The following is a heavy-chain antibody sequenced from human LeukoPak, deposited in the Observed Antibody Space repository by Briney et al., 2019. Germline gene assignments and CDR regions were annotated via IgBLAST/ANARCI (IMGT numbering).Heavy chain of an antibody. CDR2: INPSGGST. D-gene: IGHD2-21*02. CDR1: GYTFTSYY. V-gene: IGHV1-46*01. Sequence: ASVKVSCKASGYTFTSYYMHWVRLAPGQGLEWMGIINPSGGSTSYAQKFQGRVTMTRDTSTSTVYMELSSLRSEDTAVYYCARDMRAYCGGDCYPRRTHDAFDIWGQGTMVTVSS. J-gene: IGHJ3*02. CDR3: ARDMRAYCGGDCYPRRTHDAFDI.